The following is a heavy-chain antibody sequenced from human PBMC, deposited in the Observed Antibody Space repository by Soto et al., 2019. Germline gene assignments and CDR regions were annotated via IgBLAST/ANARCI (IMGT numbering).Heavy chain of an antibody. V-gene: IGHV3-30*02. Sequence: GGSLRLSCAASGFTFSSYGMHWVCQAPGKGLEWVAVIWYDGSNKYYADSVKGRFTISRDNSKNTLYLQMNSLRAEDTAVYYCAKDLLGPGRAYGMAVRGQGTTVTVSS. CDR2: IWYDGSNK. CDR1: GFTFSSYG. CDR3: AKDLLGPGRAYGMAV. J-gene: IGHJ6*02. D-gene: IGHD7-27*01.